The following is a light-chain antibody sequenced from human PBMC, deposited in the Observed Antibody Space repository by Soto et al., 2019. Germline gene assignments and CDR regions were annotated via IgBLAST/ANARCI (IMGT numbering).Light chain of an antibody. CDR1: QSISSY. CDR3: QQYHYWPYT. Sequence: DIQMTQSPSSLSASVGDRVTIACRASQSISSYLNWYQQKPGKAPKLLIYAASSLQSGVPSRFSVSGSGTEFTLTISSLQSEDFAIYYCQQYHYWPYTFGQGTKVDIK. V-gene: IGKV1-39*01. CDR2: AAS. J-gene: IGKJ2*01.